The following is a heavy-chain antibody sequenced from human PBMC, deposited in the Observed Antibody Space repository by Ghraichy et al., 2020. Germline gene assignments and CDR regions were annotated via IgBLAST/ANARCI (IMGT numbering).Heavy chain of an antibody. CDR1: GGSISSTIYY. V-gene: IGHV4-39*01. CDR2: IYYSGST. D-gene: IGHD4-17*01. J-gene: IGHJ4*02. CDR3: ASSLDYGDYVDY. Sequence: SETLSLTCTVSGGSISSTIYYWGWIRQPPGKGLEWIGSIYYSGSTYYNPSLKSRVTISVDTSKNQFSLKLSSVTAADTAVYYCASSLDYGDYVDYWGQGTLVTVSS.